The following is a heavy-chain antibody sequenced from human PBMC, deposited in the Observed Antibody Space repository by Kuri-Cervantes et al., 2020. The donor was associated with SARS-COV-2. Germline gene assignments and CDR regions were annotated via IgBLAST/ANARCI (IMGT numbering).Heavy chain of an antibody. V-gene: IGHV3-21*01. CDR2: ISSSSSYI. D-gene: IGHD3-3*01. Sequence: ETLSLTCSASGFTFSSYSMNWVRQAPGKGLEWVSSISSSSSYIYYADSVKGRFTISRDNAKNSLYLQMNSLRAEDTAVYYCARDSRFLEWLLDTYYYYMDVWGKGTTVTVSS. J-gene: IGHJ6*03. CDR1: GFTFSSYS. CDR3: ARDSRFLEWLLDTYYYYMDV.